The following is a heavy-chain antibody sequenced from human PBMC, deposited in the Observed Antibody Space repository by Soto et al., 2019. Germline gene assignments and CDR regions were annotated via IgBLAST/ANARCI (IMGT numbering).Heavy chain of an antibody. J-gene: IGHJ6*02. V-gene: IGHV3-30*18. CDR2: ISYDGSNK. D-gene: IGHD6-13*01. CDR3: AKVSQGSSGYRYYYYGMDF. CDR1: GFTFSSYG. Sequence: QVHLVESGGGLVQPGRSLRLSCAASGFTFSSYGMHWVRQAPGTGLEWVAVISYDGSNKYYADSVKGRFTISRDNSKNTLYLQMNSLSAEDTAVYYCAKVSQGSSGYRYYYYGMDFWGQGTTV.